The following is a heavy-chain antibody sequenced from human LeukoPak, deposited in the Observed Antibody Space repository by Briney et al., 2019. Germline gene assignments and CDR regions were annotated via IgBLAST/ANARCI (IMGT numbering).Heavy chain of an antibody. J-gene: IGHJ4*02. CDR3: ARDLVDGVGAPGAY. CDR2: INTYNGNT. D-gene: IGHD1-26*01. Sequence: ASVKVSCKASGYTFTNYGITWMRQARGQGQEWMGWINTYNGNTNYAQKLQGRVTITTDTYKSTDYMELRSLRSDDTAVFYCARDLVDGVGAPGAYWGQGALVTVSS. CDR1: GYTFTNYG. V-gene: IGHV1-18*01.